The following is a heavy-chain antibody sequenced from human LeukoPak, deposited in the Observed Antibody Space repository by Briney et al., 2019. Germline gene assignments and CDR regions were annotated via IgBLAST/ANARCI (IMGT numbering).Heavy chain of an antibody. J-gene: IGHJ3*02. Sequence: PSETLSLTCIVSGGSISSSSYYWAWIRQAPGEGLEWIGNFYDSGNTRYNPSLKSRVTISGDTSKNQFSLKLTSVTAADTAVYYCARHTRPEYSGYENAFDIWGQGTMVTVSS. V-gene: IGHV4-39*01. D-gene: IGHD5-12*01. CDR3: ARHTRPEYSGYENAFDI. CDR1: GGSISSSSYY. CDR2: FYDSGNT.